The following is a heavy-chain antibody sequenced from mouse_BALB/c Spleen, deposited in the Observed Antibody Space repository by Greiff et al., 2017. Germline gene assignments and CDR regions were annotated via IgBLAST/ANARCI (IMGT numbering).Heavy chain of an antibody. CDR2: INPYNGDT. Sequence: EVQRVESGPELVKPGASVKISCKASGYSFTGYFMNWVMQSHGKSLEWIGRINPYNGDTFYNQKFKGKATLTVDKSSSTAHMELRSLASEDSAVYYCAYGPWFAYWGQGTLVTVSA. V-gene: IGHV1-20*02. J-gene: IGHJ3*01. CDR3: AYGPWFAY. D-gene: IGHD2-10*02. CDR1: GYSFTGYF.